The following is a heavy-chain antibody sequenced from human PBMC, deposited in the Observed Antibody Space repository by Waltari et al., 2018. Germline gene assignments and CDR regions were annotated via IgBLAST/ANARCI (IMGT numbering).Heavy chain of an antibody. V-gene: IGHV1-69*12. Sequence: QVQLVQSGSEVKKPGSSVKVSCKASGGPFSSYAISWVRQAPGQALEWVGGIIPSFGTANYAQKFQGRVTITADESTSTAYMELSSLRSEDTAVYYCARGIIAAAGTNYYYMDVWGKGTTVTISS. D-gene: IGHD6-13*01. CDR3: ARGIIAAAGTNYYYMDV. CDR2: IIPSFGTA. CDR1: GGPFSSYA. J-gene: IGHJ6*03.